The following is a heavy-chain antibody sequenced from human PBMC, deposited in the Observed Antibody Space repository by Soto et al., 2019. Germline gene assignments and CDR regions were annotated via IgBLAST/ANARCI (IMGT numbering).Heavy chain of an antibody. Sequence: ASVKVSCKASGYTFTSYGISWVRQAPGQGLEWMGWISAYNGNTDYAQKLQGRVTMTTNTSTSTAYMELRSLRSDDTAVYYCARGRPSRITMIVVVITTLDYWGQVTLVTVSS. V-gene: IGHV1-18*01. CDR1: GYTFTSYG. CDR3: ARGRPSRITMIVVVITTLDY. J-gene: IGHJ4*02. CDR2: ISAYNGNT. D-gene: IGHD3-22*01.